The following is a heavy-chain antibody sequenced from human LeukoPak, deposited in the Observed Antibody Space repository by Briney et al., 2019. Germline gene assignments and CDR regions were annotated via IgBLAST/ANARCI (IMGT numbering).Heavy chain of an antibody. J-gene: IGHJ4*02. CDR1: GLHFNSYE. D-gene: IGHD3-10*01. CDR3: AKGYYYGSGSRIDY. CDR2: ISGCGGST. Sequence: GGPLTLFCAASGLHFNSYEMSWVRQAAGKGREGVSAISGCGGSTLYADSEKGRFTIYRDNSKNTLYLQMNSLRAEDTAVYYCAKGYYYGSGSRIDYWCQGTLVTVSS. V-gene: IGHV3-23*01.